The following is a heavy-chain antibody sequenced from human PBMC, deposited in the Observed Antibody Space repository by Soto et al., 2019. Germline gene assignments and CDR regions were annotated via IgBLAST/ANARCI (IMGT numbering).Heavy chain of an antibody. CDR2: IKQDGSEE. Sequence: ESGGGLVQPGGSLRLSCAASGFTFSRFWMSWVRQAPGAGLEWEANIKQDGSEENYVDSVKGRFTISRDNAKKSLYLQMNSLRAEDTAVYYCANIDGDFGGGWGWGQGTLVTVSS. CDR1: GFTFSRFW. V-gene: IGHV3-7*01. CDR3: ANIDGDFGGGWG. J-gene: IGHJ4*02. D-gene: IGHD3-16*01.